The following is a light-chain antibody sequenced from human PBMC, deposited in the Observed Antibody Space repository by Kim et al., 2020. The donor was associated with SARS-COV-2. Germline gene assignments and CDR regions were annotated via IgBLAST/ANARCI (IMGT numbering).Light chain of an antibody. CDR2: DVF. J-gene: IGLJ1*01. Sequence: GQSITISCTATSSDVGGYNHVSWYQPHPGKAPQFMIYDVFKRPSGVSNRFSGSKSGNTASLTISGLQTEDEADYYCASYTNRRTYVFGSGTKVTVL. V-gene: IGLV2-14*03. CDR1: SSDVGGYNH. CDR3: ASYTNRRTYV.